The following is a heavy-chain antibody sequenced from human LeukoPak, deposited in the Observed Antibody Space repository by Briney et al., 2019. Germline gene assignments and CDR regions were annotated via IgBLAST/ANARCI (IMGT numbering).Heavy chain of an antibody. Sequence: SETLSLTCTVSGGSISSYYWSWIRQPPGKGLEWIGYIYYSGSTNYNPSLKSRVTISVDTSKNQFSLKLSSVTAADTAVYYCARRDTFITMIGYWGQGTLVTVSS. CDR2: IYYSGST. CDR1: GGSISSYY. J-gene: IGHJ4*02. V-gene: IGHV4-59*12. D-gene: IGHD3-22*01. CDR3: ARRDTFITMIGY.